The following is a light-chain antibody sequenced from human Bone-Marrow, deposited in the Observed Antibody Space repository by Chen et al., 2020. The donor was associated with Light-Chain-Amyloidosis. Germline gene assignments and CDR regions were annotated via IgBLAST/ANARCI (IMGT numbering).Light chain of an antibody. CDR2: EDD. J-gene: IGLJ3*02. Sequence: NFMLTQPHSVSESPGKTVIISCTRSSGSIATNYVQWYQQRPGSSPTTVIYEDDQRPSGVPDRFSGSLDRSSNSASLTISGLKTDDEADYYCQSYQGSSQGVFGGGTKLTVL. V-gene: IGLV6-57*01. CDR3: QSYQGSSQGV. CDR1: SGSIATNY.